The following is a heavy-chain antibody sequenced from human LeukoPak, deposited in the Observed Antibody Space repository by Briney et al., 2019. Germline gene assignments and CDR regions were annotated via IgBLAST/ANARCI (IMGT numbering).Heavy chain of an antibody. Sequence: GGSLRLSCAASGFTFSSYAMHWVRQAPGKGLEWVTVISYDGSNKYYADSVKGRFTISRDNSKNTLYLQMNSLRAEDTAVYYCARDTGDFWSGYYPYYFDYWGQGTLVTVSS. CDR2: ISYDGSNK. CDR3: ARDTGDFWSGYYPYYFDY. CDR1: GFTFSSYA. J-gene: IGHJ4*02. V-gene: IGHV3-30*04. D-gene: IGHD3-3*01.